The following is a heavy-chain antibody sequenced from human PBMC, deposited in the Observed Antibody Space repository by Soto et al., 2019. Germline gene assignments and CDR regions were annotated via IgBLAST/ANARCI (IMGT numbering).Heavy chain of an antibody. Sequence: QVQLQESGPGLVKPSETLSLTCTVSGGSISSYYWSWIRQPPGKGLEWIGYIYYSGSTNYDPSLKSRVTISVDTSKNQFSLKLSSVTAADTAVYYCARVSGYSNSHKYYYYYYYMDVWGKGTTVTVSS. D-gene: IGHD4-4*01. CDR3: ARVSGYSNSHKYYYYYYYMDV. V-gene: IGHV4-59*01. CDR1: GGSISSYY. CDR2: IYYSGST. J-gene: IGHJ6*03.